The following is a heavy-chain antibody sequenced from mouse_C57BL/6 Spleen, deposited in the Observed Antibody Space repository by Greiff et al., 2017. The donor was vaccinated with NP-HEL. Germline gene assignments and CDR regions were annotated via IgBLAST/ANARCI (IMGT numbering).Heavy chain of an antibody. D-gene: IGHD1-1*01. CDR1: GYAFTNYL. CDR3: ARRDYYYGSGFDY. J-gene: IGHJ2*01. V-gene: IGHV1-54*01. CDR2: INPGSGGT. Sequence: QVQLQQSGAELVRPGTSVKVSCKASGYAFTNYLIEWVKQRPGQGLEWIGVINPGSGGTNYNEKFKGKATLTADKSSSTAYMQLSSLTSEDSAVYFCARRDYYYGSGFDYWGQGTTLTVSS.